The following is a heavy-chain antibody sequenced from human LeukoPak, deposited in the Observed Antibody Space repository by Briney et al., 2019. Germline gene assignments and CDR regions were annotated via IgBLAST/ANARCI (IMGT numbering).Heavy chain of an antibody. J-gene: IGHJ4*02. CDR3: ARAILSGYPDS. Sequence: PSETLSLTCSVSGVSISTYYWTWLRQPPGKGLEWIGYIYYSGSTNYNPSLKSRVTISLDTSKNQFSLKLSSVTAADTAVYYCARAILSGYPDSWGQGTLVIVCS. D-gene: IGHD3-3*01. V-gene: IGHV4-59*01. CDR2: IYYSGST. CDR1: GVSISTYY.